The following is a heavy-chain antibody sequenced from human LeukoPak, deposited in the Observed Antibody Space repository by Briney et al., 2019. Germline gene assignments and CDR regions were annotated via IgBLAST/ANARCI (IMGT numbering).Heavy chain of an antibody. CDR1: GGTFSSYA. J-gene: IGHJ6*02. Sequence: ASVKVSCKASGGTFSSYAISWVRQAPGQGLEWMGRIIPVLGIANYAQKFQGGVTITADKSTSTAYMELSSLRSEDTAVYYCARDYTAMAPYYYYGMDVWGQGTTVTVSS. V-gene: IGHV1-69*04. CDR2: IIPVLGIA. D-gene: IGHD5-18*01. CDR3: ARDYTAMAPYYYYGMDV.